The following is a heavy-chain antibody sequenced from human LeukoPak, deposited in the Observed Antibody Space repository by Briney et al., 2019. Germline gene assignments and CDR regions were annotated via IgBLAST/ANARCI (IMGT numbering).Heavy chain of an antibody. J-gene: IGHJ4*02. Sequence: PGGSLRLSCAASGFTFSSYGMHWVRQAPGKGLEWAAFIRYDGSNKYYADSVKGRFTISRDNSKNTLYLQMNSLRAEDTAVYYCASLGELSSLNWGQGTLVTVSS. CDR1: GFTFSSYG. D-gene: IGHD3-16*02. CDR3: ASLGELSSLN. CDR2: IRYDGSNK. V-gene: IGHV3-30*02.